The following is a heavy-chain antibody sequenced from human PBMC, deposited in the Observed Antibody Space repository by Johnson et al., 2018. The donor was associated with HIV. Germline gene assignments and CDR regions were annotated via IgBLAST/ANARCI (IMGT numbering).Heavy chain of an antibody. J-gene: IGHJ3*02. CDR2: INWNGDKR. V-gene: IGHV3-20*04. D-gene: IGHD3-10*01. CDR1: GFTFDDYG. CDR3: ARDFVAFGECTAFDI. Sequence: VQLVESGGGLVQPGGFLRLSCAASGFTFDDYGMSWVRQAPGKGLEWVSGINWNGDKRGYADSVKGRFTISRDNAKNSLFLQMNGLRAEDTALYYCARDFVAFGECTAFDIWGQGTMVTVSS.